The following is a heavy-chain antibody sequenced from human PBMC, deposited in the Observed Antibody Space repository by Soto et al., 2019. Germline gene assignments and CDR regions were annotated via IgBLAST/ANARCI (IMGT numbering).Heavy chain of an antibody. V-gene: IGHV3-30-3*01. D-gene: IGHD3-22*01. J-gene: IGHJ4*02. Sequence: ESGGGVVQPGRSLRLSCAASGFTFSSYAMHWVRQAPGKGLELVAIISYDGSNKYYAEFVKGRFTISRDNPKNTVHLQMSSLRTEDTAVYYCARDLSRGITMIALEIHYWGQGTLVTVSS. CDR1: GFTFSSYA. CDR3: ARDLSRGITMIALEIHY. CDR2: ISYDGSNK.